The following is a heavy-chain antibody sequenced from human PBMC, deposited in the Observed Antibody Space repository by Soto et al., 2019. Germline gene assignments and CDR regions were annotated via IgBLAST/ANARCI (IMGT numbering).Heavy chain of an antibody. Sequence: GGSLRLSCSASGFTFSSYAMHWVRQAPGKGLEYVSAISSNGGSTYYADSVKGRFTISRDNSKNTLYLQMSSLRAEDTAVYYCVKDGGRDILTGYYHYWGQGTLVTVYS. CDR1: GFTFSSYA. D-gene: IGHD3-9*01. CDR2: ISSNGGST. V-gene: IGHV3-64D*06. CDR3: VKDGGRDILTGYYHY. J-gene: IGHJ4*02.